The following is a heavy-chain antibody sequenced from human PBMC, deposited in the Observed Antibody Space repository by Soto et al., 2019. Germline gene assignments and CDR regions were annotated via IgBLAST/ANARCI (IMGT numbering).Heavy chain of an antibody. CDR3: ARDRGYGSGSYIDY. D-gene: IGHD3-10*01. CDR2: INAGNGNT. V-gene: IGHV1-3*01. CDR1: GYTFTSYA. Sequence: QVQLVQSGAEVKKPGASVKVSCKASGYTFTSYAMHWVRQAPGQRLEWMGWINAGNGNTKYSQKFQGRVTITRDTSARTAYMELSSLTSEDTAVYYCARDRGYGSGSYIDYWGQGTLVTVSS. J-gene: IGHJ4*02.